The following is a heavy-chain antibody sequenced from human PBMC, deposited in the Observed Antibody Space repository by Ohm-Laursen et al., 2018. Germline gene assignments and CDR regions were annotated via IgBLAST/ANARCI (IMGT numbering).Heavy chain of an antibody. CDR1: GFTFRIYT. CDR2: ISSSGGHT. J-gene: IGHJ4*02. V-gene: IGHV3-23*01. D-gene: IGHD5-12*01. Sequence: SLRLSCAASGFTFRIYTMSWVRQAPGKGLEWVAAISSSGGHTYYADSVTGRVSISRDNSKNTVSLQMDRLRDEDTAVYYCAKLGDDSAYGGYWGQGTLVTVSS. CDR3: AKLGDDSAYGGY.